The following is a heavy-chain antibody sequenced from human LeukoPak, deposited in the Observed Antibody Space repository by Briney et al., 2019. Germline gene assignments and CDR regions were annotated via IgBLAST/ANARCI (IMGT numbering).Heavy chain of an antibody. V-gene: IGHV4-61*02. J-gene: IGHJ4*02. D-gene: IGHD6-19*01. CDR2: IYTSGST. Sequence: SGTLSLTCPVSGGSISSSSYYWSWIRPPAGEGLGWIWRIYTSGSTNYNPSLKSRVTMSVDTSKNQFSLKLSSVTAADTAVYYCARDGSSGWYSSPHFGYWGQGTLVTVSS. CDR3: ARDGSSGWYSSPHFGY. CDR1: GGSISSSSYY.